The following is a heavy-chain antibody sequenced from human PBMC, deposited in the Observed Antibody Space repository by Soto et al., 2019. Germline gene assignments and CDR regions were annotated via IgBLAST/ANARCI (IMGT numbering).Heavy chain of an antibody. CDR1: GFTFSSYA. CDR3: AKDGAISRGYYYYYMVV. Sequence: GGSLRLSCAASGFTFSSYAMSWVRQAPGKGLEWVSAISGIGGSTYYADSVKGRFTISRDNSKNTLYLQMNSLRAEDTAVYYCAKDGAISRGYYYYYMVVWGKGTTVTVSS. J-gene: IGHJ6*03. D-gene: IGHD3-3*01. V-gene: IGHV3-23*01. CDR2: ISGIGGST.